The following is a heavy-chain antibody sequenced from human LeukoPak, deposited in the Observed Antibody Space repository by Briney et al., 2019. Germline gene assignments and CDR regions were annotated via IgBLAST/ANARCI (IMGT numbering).Heavy chain of an antibody. Sequence: PSETLSLTCAVYGGSFSGYYWSWIRQPPGKGLEWIGEINHSGSTNYNPSLKSRVTISEDTSKNQFSLKLSSVTAADTAVYYCARWLSSIAAWISRFDPWGQGTLVTVSS. D-gene: IGHD6-6*01. CDR2: INHSGST. J-gene: IGHJ5*02. CDR1: GGSFSGYY. CDR3: ARWLSSIAAWISRFDP. V-gene: IGHV4-34*01.